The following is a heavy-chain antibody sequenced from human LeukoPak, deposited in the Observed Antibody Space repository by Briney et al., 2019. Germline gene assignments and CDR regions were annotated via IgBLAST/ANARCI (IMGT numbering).Heavy chain of an antibody. D-gene: IGHD2-8*01. CDR1: GFTFGDYA. CDR2: IRSKAYGGTT. V-gene: IGHV3-49*04. CDR3: TRDVLSFDY. J-gene: IGHJ4*02. Sequence: PGGSLRLSCTASGFTFGDYAMSWVRQAPGKGLEWVGFIRSKAYGGTTEYAASVKGRFTISRDDSKSIAYLQMNSLKTEDTGVYYCTRDVLSFDYWGQGTLVTVSS.